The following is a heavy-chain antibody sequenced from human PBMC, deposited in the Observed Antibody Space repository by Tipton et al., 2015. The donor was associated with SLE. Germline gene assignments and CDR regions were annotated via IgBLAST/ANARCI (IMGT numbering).Heavy chain of an antibody. D-gene: IGHD3-9*01. CDR1: GGSFSGYY. CDR3: ARNLYDILTGYGY. J-gene: IGHJ4*02. V-gene: IGHV4-34*01. CDR2: INHSGST. Sequence: TLSLTCAVYGGSFSGYYWSWIRQPPGKGLEWIGEINHSGSTNYNPSLKSRVTISVDTSKNQFSLKLSSVTAADTAVYYCARNLYDILTGYGYWGQGTLVTVSS.